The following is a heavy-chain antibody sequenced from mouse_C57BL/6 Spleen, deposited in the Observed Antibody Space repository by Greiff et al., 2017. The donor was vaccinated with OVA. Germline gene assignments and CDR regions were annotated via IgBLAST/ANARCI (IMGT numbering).Heavy chain of an antibody. Sequence: QVQLQQPGAELVKPGASVKMSCKASGYTFTSYWITWVKQRPGQGLEWIGDIYPGSGSTNYNEKFKSKATLTVDTSSSTAYMQLSSLTSEDSAVYYCARSVYSNYGAWFAYWGQGTLVTVSA. CDR2: IYPGSGST. J-gene: IGHJ3*01. CDR1: GYTFTSYW. D-gene: IGHD2-5*01. V-gene: IGHV1-55*01. CDR3: ARSVYSNYGAWFAY.